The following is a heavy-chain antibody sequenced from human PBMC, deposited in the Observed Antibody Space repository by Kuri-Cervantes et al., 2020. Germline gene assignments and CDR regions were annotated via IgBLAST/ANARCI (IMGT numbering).Heavy chain of an antibody. CDR3: ARENGFYGDYVNAFDI. J-gene: IGHJ3*02. D-gene: IGHD4-17*01. CDR2: IWYDGSNK. V-gene: IGHV3-33*01. Sequence: GESLKISCAASGFTFSSYGMHWVRQAPGKGLEWVAVIWYDGSNKYYADSVKGRFTISRDNSKNTLYLQMNSLRAEDTAVYYCARENGFYGDYVNAFDIWGQGTMVTVSS. CDR1: GFTFSSYG.